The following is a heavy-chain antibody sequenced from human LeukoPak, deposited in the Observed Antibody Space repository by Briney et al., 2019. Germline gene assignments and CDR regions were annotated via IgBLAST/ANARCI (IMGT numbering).Heavy chain of an antibody. V-gene: IGHV3-11*04. D-gene: IGHD6-13*01. CDR3: ARDQQLGGFDY. CDR1: GFTFSDYY. CDR2: ISSSGTTI. Sequence: GGSLRLSCAASGFTFSDYYMSWIRQAPGKGLEWVSYISSSGTTIYYADSVKGRFTISRDNAKNSLNLQMNSLRAEDTAVYYCARDQQLGGFDYWGQGTLVTVSS. J-gene: IGHJ4*02.